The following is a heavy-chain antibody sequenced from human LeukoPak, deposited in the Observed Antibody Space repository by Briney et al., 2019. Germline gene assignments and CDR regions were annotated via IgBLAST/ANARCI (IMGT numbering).Heavy chain of an antibody. V-gene: IGHV4-59*12. J-gene: IGHJ5*02. CDR1: GGFISRYY. CDR3: ARGKVNRQYQLLYRWFDP. D-gene: IGHD2-2*02. Sequence: SETLSLTCTVSGGFISRYYWSWLRQPPGKGLEWIGYIYYSGSTNYSPSLKSRVTISVDTSKNQFSLKLSSVTAADTAVYYCARGKVNRQYQLLYRWFDPWGQGTLVTVSS. CDR2: IYYSGST.